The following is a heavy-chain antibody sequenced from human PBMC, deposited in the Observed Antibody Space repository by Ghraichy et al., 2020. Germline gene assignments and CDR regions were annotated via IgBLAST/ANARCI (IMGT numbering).Heavy chain of an antibody. D-gene: IGHD1-26*01. CDR1: GFTFDDYA. CDR2: ISWNSGSI. J-gene: IGHJ4*02. CDR3: AKAVGATFSAGVDY. V-gene: IGHV3-9*03. Sequence: SLRLSCAASGFTFDDYAMHWVRQAPGKGLEWVSGISWNSGSIGYADSVKGRFTISRDNAKNSLYLQMNSLRAKDMALYYCAKAVGATFSAGVDYWGQGTLVTVSS.